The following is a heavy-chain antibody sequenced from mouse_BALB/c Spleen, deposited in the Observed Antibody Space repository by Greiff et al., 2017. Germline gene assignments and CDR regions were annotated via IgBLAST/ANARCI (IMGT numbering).Heavy chain of an antibody. D-gene: IGHD2-4*01. V-gene: IGHV14-1*02. CDR1: GFNIKDYY. CDR3: ARSSMITYYALDY. J-gene: IGHJ4*01. Sequence: VQLQQSGAELVRPGALVKLSCKASGFNIKDYYMHWVKQRPEQGLEWIGWIDPENGNTIYDPKFQGKASITADTSSNTAYLQLSSLTSEDTAVYYCARSSMITYYALDYWGQGTSVTVSS. CDR2: IDPENGNT.